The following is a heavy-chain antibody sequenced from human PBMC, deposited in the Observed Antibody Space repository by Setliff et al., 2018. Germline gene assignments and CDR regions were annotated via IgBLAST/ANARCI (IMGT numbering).Heavy chain of an antibody. Sequence: HPGGSLRLSCTASGFTFGDYAMSWVRQAPGKGLEWVGFIRSKVYGGTTEHAASVKGRFTISRDDSKNIAYLQMNSLKTEDTAVYYCIRDTHGGYCSGGSCYYFDYWGQGTQVTVSS. CDR2: IRSKVYGGTT. V-gene: IGHV3-49*04. CDR1: GFTFGDYA. J-gene: IGHJ4*02. D-gene: IGHD2-15*01. CDR3: IRDTHGGYCSGGSCYYFDY.